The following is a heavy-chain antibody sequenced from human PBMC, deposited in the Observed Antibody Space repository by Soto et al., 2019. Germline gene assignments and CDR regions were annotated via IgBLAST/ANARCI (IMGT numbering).Heavy chain of an antibody. CDR3: ARHFDWPSGFYI. D-gene: IGHD3-9*01. V-gene: IGHV4-59*01. CDR2: IDYYGST. CDR1: GGSISGYY. Sequence: PSETLSLTCTVSGGSISGYYWSWIRQPPGKRLEWIGYIDYYGSTNYNPSLKSRVTISVDTSKKQFSLNLGSVTAADTAIYYCARHFDWPSGFYIWGQGTMVT. J-gene: IGHJ3*02.